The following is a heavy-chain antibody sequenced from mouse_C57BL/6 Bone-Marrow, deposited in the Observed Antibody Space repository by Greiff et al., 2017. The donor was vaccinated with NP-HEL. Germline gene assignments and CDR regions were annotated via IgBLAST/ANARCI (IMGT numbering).Heavy chain of an antibody. Sequence: VQLQQPGAELVRPGTSVKLSCKASGYTFTSYWMHWVKQRPGQGLEWIGVIDPSDSYTNYNQKFKGKATLTVDTSSSTAYMQLSSLTSEDSAVYYCARGPFEGYWGQGTTLTVSS. CDR2: IDPSDSYT. CDR3: ARGPFEGY. J-gene: IGHJ2*01. V-gene: IGHV1-59*01. CDR1: GYTFTSYW.